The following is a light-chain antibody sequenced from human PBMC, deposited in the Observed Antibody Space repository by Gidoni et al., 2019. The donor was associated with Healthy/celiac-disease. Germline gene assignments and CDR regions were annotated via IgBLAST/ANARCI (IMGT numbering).Light chain of an antibody. CDR2: DAS. V-gene: IGKV3-11*01. CDR3: QQRSNWPT. Sequence: EIVLTQSPAPLSLSPGERATLSCRASQSVSSYLAWYQQNPGQAPRLLIYDASNRATGIPARFSGSGSGTDFTLTISSLEPEDFAVYYCQQRSNWPTFGQGTRLEIK. J-gene: IGKJ5*01. CDR1: QSVSSY.